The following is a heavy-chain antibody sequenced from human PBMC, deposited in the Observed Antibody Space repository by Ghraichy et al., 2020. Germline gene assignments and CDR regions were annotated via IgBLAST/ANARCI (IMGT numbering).Heavy chain of an antibody. CDR2: IYYRGST. V-gene: IGHV4-59*11. Sequence: SETLSLTCTVSGDSITNHYWSWVRQPPGKGLEWIGFIYYRGSTSSNPSLKNRVTISVDTSKREIYLRLNSVTAADTAVYYCAREKWLSPNAFDRWGQGTLVTVSS. CDR1: GDSITNHY. D-gene: IGHD6-19*01. J-gene: IGHJ3*01. CDR3: AREKWLSPNAFDR.